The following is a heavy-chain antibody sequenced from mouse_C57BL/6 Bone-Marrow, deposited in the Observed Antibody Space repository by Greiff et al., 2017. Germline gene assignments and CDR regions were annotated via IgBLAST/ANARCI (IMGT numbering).Heavy chain of an antibody. J-gene: IGHJ3*01. Sequence: EVQVVESGPELVKPGASVKISCKASGYSFTGYYMNWVKQSPEKSLECIGEINPSTGGTTYNQKFKAKATLTVDKSSSTAYMQLKSLTSEDSAVYYCAISLLRSAWFAYWGQGTLVTVSA. CDR2: INPSTGGT. V-gene: IGHV1-42*01. CDR3: AISLLRSAWFAY. CDR1: GYSFTGYY. D-gene: IGHD1-1*01.